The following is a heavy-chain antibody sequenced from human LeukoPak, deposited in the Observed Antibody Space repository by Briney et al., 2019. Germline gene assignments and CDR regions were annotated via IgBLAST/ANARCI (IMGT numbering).Heavy chain of an antibody. CDR2: INPNSGGT. Sequence: ASVKVSCKASRYTFTDYYMHWVRQAPGQGLEWMGWINPNSGGTNYAQKFQGRVTMTRDTSISTAYMELSSLRSDDTAVYYCARDKGYYDSSGYSINFDYWGQGTLVTVSS. V-gene: IGHV1-2*02. CDR1: RYTFTDYY. J-gene: IGHJ4*02. D-gene: IGHD3-22*01. CDR3: ARDKGYYDSSGYSINFDY.